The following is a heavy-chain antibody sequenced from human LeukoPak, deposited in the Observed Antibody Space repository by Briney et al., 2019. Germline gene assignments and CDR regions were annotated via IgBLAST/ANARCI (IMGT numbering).Heavy chain of an antibody. CDR2: IYYSGST. Sequence: PSETRSLTCTVSGGSISSSSYYWGWIRQPPGKGLEWIGSIYYSGSTYYNPSLKSRVTISVDTSKNQFSLKLSSVTAADTAVYYCASGSGSYYGAFDIWGQGSMVTVSS. CDR3: ASGSGSYYGAFDI. D-gene: IGHD1-26*01. J-gene: IGHJ3*02. V-gene: IGHV4-39*01. CDR1: GGSISSSSYY.